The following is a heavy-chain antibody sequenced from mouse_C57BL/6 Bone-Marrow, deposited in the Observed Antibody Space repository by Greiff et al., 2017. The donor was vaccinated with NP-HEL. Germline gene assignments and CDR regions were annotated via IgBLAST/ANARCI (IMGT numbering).Heavy chain of an antibody. J-gene: IGHJ4*01. CDR3: ERVDYDGDYAMDY. V-gene: IGHV1-50*01. D-gene: IGHD2-4*01. Sequence: QVQLQQPGAELVKPGASVKLSCKASGYTFTSYWMQWVKQRPGQGLEWIGEIDPSDSYTNYNQKFKGKATLTVDTSSSTAYMQLSSLTSEDSAVYYCERVDYDGDYAMDYWGQGTSVTVSS. CDR1: GYTFTSYW. CDR2: IDPSDSYT.